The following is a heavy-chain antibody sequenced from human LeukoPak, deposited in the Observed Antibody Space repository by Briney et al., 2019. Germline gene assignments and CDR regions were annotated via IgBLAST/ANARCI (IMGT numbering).Heavy chain of an antibody. CDR3: ARDFDSSGSYNWFDP. CDR1: GYTFTTYA. Sequence: ASVKVSCKASGYTFTTYAMNWVRQAPGQGLEWMGWINTKTGNPTYAQGFTGRFVFSLDTSVSTAYLQISSLKAEDTAVYYCARDFDSSGSYNWFDPWGQGTLVTVSS. CDR2: INTKTGNP. D-gene: IGHD3-22*01. V-gene: IGHV7-4-1*02. J-gene: IGHJ5*02.